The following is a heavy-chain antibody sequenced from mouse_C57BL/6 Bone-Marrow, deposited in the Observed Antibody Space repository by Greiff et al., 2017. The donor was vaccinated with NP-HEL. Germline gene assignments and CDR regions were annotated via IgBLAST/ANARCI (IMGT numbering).Heavy chain of an antibody. D-gene: IGHD2-4*01. CDR3: ARPNYDYDAWFAY. V-gene: IGHV5-6*01. CDR1: GFTFSSYG. Sequence: EVHLVESGGDLVKPGGSLKLSCAASGFTFSSYGMSWVRQTPDKRLEWVATISSGGSYTYYPDSVKGRFTISRDNAKNTLYLQMSSLKSEDTAMYYCARPNYDYDAWFAYWGQGTLVTVSA. CDR2: ISSGGSYT. J-gene: IGHJ3*01.